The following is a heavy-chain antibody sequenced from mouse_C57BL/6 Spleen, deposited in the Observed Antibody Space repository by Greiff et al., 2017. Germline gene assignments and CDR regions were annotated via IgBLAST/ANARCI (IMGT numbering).Heavy chain of an antibody. D-gene: IGHD1-2*01. V-gene: IGHV1-22*01. J-gene: IGHJ4*01. CDR1: GYTFTDYN. CDR3: ARTGNGPLTMDY. CDR2: INPNNGGT. Sequence: EVQLQQSGPELVKPGASVKMSCKASGYTFTDYNMHWVKQSHGKSLEWIGYINPNNGGTSYNQKFKGKATLTVNKSSSTAYMELRSLTSEDSAVYYCARTGNGPLTMDYWGQGTSVTVSS.